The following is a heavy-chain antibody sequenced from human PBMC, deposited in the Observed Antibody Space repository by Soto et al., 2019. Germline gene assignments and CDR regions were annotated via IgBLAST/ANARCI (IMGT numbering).Heavy chain of an antibody. D-gene: IGHD3-16*01. CDR1: GGSISSGDW. CDR3: ARMLISPRGTAFDI. J-gene: IGHJ3*02. V-gene: IGHV4-4*02. Sequence: QVQLQESGPGLVKPSGTLSLTCAVSGGSISSGDWWTWVRQPPGKGLEWIGEIHHSGSTNYNPSLKSRVTISVDKSKNQFPLKLISVTAADTAVYYCARMLISPRGTAFDIWGQGTMVTVSS. CDR2: IHHSGST.